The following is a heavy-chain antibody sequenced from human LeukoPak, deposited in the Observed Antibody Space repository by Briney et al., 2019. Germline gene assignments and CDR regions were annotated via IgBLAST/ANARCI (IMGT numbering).Heavy chain of an antibody. CDR2: ISYDGSNK. J-gene: IGHJ3*02. CDR1: GYTFTSYY. D-gene: IGHD3-16*01. V-gene: IGHV3-30*18. CDR3: AKDISRIVCAFDI. Sequence: SCKASGYTFTSYYMHWVRQAPGKGLEWVAVISYDGSNKYYADSVKGRFTISRDNSKNTLYLQMNSLRAEDTAVYYCAKDISRIVCAFDIWGQGTMVTVSS.